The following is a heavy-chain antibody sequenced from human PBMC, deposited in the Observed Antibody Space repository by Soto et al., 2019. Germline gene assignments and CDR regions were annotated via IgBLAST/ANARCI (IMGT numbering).Heavy chain of an antibody. V-gene: IGHV3-30*18. CDR3: AKGRSGEPGYFDY. J-gene: IGHJ4*02. CDR2: ISYDGSNK. D-gene: IGHD3-10*01. CDR1: GFTFSSYG. Sequence: GGSLRLSCAASGFTFSSYGMHWVRQAPGKGLEWVAVISYDGSNKYDADSVKGRFTISRDNSKNTLYLQMNSLRAEDTAVYYCAKGRSGEPGYFDYWGQGTLVTVSS.